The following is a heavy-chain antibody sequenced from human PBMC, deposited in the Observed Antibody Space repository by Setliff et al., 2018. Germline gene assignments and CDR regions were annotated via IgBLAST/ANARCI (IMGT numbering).Heavy chain of an antibody. D-gene: IGHD3-9*01. V-gene: IGHV1-18*01. CDR3: VRQDILTGYYAFDY. CDR2: ISPYNGDT. Sequence: ASVKVSCKASGYIFNTFGINWMRRAPGQGLEWIGWISPYNGDTKYAQNLQGRVTLTTDTSTSTAYMELSGLRSDDTAVYYCVRQDILTGYYAFDYWGQGTLVTV. CDR1: GYIFNTFG. J-gene: IGHJ4*02.